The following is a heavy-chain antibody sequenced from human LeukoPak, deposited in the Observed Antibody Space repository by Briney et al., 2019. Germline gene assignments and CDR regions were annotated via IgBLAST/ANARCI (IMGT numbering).Heavy chain of an antibody. Sequence: GGSLRLSCAASGFTFSSYAMSWVRQAPGKGLEWVSAISGSGGSTYYAASVKGRFTISRDNSKHTLYLQMNSLRAEDTAGYYCAKDLGELGGYWGQGTLVTVSS. CDR2: ISGSGGST. CDR3: AKDLGELGGY. CDR1: GFTFSSYA. J-gene: IGHJ4*02. D-gene: IGHD1-26*01. V-gene: IGHV3-23*01.